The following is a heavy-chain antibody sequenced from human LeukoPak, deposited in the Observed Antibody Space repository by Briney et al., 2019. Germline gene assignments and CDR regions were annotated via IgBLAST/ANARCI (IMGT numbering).Heavy chain of an antibody. J-gene: IGHJ4*02. CDR1: GYTFTSYG. D-gene: IGHD6-13*01. CDR3: ARDHVGGIAAAATARY. CDR2: ISAYNGNT. V-gene: IGHV1-18*04. Sequence: ASVKVSCKASGYTFTSYGMSWVRQGPGQGLEWMGWISAYNGNTNYAQKLQGRVTMTTDTSTSTAYMELRSLRSDDTAVYYCARDHVGGIAAAATARYWGQGTLVTVSS.